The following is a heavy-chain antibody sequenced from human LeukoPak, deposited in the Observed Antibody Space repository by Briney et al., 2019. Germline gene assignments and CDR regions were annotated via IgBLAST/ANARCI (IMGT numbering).Heavy chain of an antibody. CDR1: GFTFSSYA. CDR3: AKDRKRSSGLKYYYYGMDV. CDR2: ISGSGGST. Sequence: GGSLRLSCAASGFTFSSYAMSWVRQAPGKGLEWVSAISGSGGSTYYADSVKGRFTISRDNSKNTLYLQMNSLRAEDTAVYYCAKDRKRSSGLKYYYYGMDVWGQGTTVTVSS. D-gene: IGHD6-19*01. J-gene: IGHJ6*02. V-gene: IGHV3-23*01.